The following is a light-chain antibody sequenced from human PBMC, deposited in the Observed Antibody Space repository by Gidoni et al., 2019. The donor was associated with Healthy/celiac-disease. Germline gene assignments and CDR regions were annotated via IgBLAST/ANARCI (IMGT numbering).Light chain of an antibody. CDR2: QDS. CDR1: NLGDKY. V-gene: IGLV3-1*01. CDR3: QAWDSSTAHVV. J-gene: IGLJ2*01. Sequence: SYELTQPHSVSVCPGQTASITCSGDNLGDKYACWYQQKPGQSPVLVIYQDSKRPSGIPERFSGSNSGNTATLTISGTQAMDEADYYCQAWDSSTAHVVFGGGTKLTVL.